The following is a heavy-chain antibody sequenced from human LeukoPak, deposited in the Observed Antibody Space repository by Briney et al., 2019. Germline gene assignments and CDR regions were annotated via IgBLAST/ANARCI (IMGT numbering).Heavy chain of an antibody. Sequence: SVKVSCKASGGTFSSYAISWVRQAPGQGLEWMGGIIPIFGTANYAQKFQGRVMITTDESTSTAYMELSSLRSEDTAVYYCAREFISGYDRGAYFDYWGQGTLVTVSS. V-gene: IGHV1-69*05. D-gene: IGHD5-12*01. CDR3: AREFISGYDRGAYFDY. CDR2: IIPIFGTA. J-gene: IGHJ4*02. CDR1: GGTFSSYA.